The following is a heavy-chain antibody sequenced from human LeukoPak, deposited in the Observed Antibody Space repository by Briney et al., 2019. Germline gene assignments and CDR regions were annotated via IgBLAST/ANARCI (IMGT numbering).Heavy chain of an antibody. V-gene: IGHV4-59*01. J-gene: IGHJ4*02. Sequence: PSETLSLTCIVSGGPISVDYWNWIRQAPGKGLEWIGYIYYTGRTKYNPSLASRLTISIDTSKSQFSLRLTSVTAADTAVYYCARVKGVVTAILDYWGQGTLVTVSS. CDR3: ARVKGVVTAILDY. CDR2: IYYTGRT. D-gene: IGHD2-21*02. CDR1: GGPISVDY.